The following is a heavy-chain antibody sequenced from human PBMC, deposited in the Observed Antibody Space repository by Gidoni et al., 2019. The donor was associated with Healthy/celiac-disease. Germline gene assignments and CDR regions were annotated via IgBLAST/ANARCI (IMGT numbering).Heavy chain of an antibody. CDR2: ISSSSIDI. J-gene: IGHJ3*02. CDR3: ARDPITMGRGVTPSDAFDI. CDR1: GLTFASRR. V-gene: IGHV3-21*01. D-gene: IGHD3-10*01. Sequence: EVQLAESGGGLVQPGGSLRLSCALSGLTFASRRTNWGGQAPGKGLAGVSSISSSSIDIYCADSVKGRCTITRDNAKNSLYLQMNSLRAEDTAVYYCARDPITMGRGVTPSDAFDIWGQGTMVTVSS.